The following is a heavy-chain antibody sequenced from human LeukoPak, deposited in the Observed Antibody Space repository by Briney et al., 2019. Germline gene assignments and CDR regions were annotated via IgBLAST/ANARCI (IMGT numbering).Heavy chain of an antibody. CDR1: GGSFSSGSYY. CDR3: AREAMYSYGNNFDY. Sequence: SETLSLTCTVSGGSFSSGSYYWSWIRQPPGKGLEWIGYIYYSGSTNYNPSLKSRVTISVDTSKNQFSLKLSSVTAADTAVYHCAREAMYSYGNNFDYWGQGTLVTVSS. V-gene: IGHV4-61*01. CDR2: IYYSGST. D-gene: IGHD5-18*01. J-gene: IGHJ4*02.